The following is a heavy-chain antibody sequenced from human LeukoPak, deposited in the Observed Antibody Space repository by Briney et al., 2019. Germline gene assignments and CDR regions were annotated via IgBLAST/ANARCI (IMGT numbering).Heavy chain of an antibody. CDR2: ITGSDDPT. CDR1: GFTFSSDA. CDR3: AKGPQLYSGYHPDY. D-gene: IGHD5-12*01. Sequence: GGSLRLSCAASGFTFSSDAMTWVRQAPGEGLEWVSTITGSDDPTYYADSVKGRFTISRDYSKNTVHLQLNNLRAEDTAMYYCAKGPQLYSGYHPDYWGQGTLVTVSS. V-gene: IGHV3-23*01. J-gene: IGHJ4*02.